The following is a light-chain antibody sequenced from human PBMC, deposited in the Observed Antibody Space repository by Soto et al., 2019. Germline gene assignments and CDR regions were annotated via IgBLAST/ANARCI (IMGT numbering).Light chain of an antibody. V-gene: IGKV1-5*01. J-gene: IGKJ1*01. CDR2: DAS. CDR1: QSINSR. CDR3: QQYNNWPWT. Sequence: DIQMTQSPSTLSASAGDRVTITCRASQSINSRLAWYQQKPGKAPKLLIYDASNLESGVPSRFSGSGSGTDFTLTISSLQSEDFAVYYCQQYNNWPWTFGQGTKVDIK.